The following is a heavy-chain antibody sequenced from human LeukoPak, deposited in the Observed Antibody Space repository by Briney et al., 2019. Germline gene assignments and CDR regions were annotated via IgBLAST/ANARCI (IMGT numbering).Heavy chain of an antibody. CDR1: GYTFTTYP. D-gene: IGHD3-22*01. J-gene: IGHJ4*02. CDR2: TDTNTGSP. Sequence: GASVKVSCKASGYTFTTYPINWVRQAPGQGLEWMGWTDTNTGSPTYAQGLTGRFVFSLDTSVSAAFLQINSLKAEDTALYYCVRGIDTTSYFNYWGQGTLVTVSS. CDR3: VRGIDTTSYFNY. V-gene: IGHV7-4-1*02.